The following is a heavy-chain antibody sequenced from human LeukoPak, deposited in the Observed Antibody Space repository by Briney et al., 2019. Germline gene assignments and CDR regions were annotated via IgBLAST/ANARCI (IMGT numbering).Heavy chain of an antibody. CDR2: KYARGRS. CDR3: ARGRYCSADICTGGDSFDI. Sequence: SDTLSLTCTVSGGSISNYYWSWIRQPAGEGLEWIGRKYARGRSNYNPPVQSRVTMPVDTSKNQFSLKLRSVTAADTAVYYCARGRYCSADICTGGDSFDIWGQGTMVSVSP. J-gene: IGHJ3*02. V-gene: IGHV4-4*07. D-gene: IGHD2-15*01. CDR1: GGSISNYY.